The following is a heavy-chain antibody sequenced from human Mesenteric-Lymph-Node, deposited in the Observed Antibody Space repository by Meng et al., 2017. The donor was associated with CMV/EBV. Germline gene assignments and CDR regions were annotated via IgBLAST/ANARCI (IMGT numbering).Heavy chain of an antibody. CDR1: TFSNAG. D-gene: IGHD3-10*01. CDR3: TPRSPYYGSGSYYNGDF. V-gene: IGHV3-15*01. J-gene: IGHJ4*01. CDR2: IKSRPDGGAT. Sequence: TFSNAGMSWVRQAPGKGLEWVGRIKSRPDGGATDLAAPVKGRFGISRDDSIITVYLEMNSLKTEDTGVYYCTPRSPYYGSGSYYNGDFWGHGTLVTVSS.